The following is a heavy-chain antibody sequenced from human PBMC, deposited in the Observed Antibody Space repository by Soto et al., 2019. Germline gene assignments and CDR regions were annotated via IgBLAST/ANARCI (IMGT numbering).Heavy chain of an antibody. CDR2: ISYDGSNK. D-gene: IGHD1-26*01. Sequence: LRLSCAASGFTFSSYGMHWVRQAPGKGLEWVAVISYDGSNKYYADSVKGRFTISRDNSKNTLYLQMNSLRAEDTAVYYCAKDSGSFYFDYWGQGTLVTVSS. CDR3: AKDSGSFYFDY. CDR1: GFTFSSYG. J-gene: IGHJ4*02. V-gene: IGHV3-30*18.